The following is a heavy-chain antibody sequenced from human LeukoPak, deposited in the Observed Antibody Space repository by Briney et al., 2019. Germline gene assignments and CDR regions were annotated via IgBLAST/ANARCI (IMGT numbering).Heavy chain of an antibody. V-gene: IGHV4-34*01. D-gene: IGHD3-10*01. Sequence: SETLSLTCGVYDGSFSSYYWSWIRQPPGKGLEWIGSIYHSGSTYYNPSLKSRVTISVDTSKNQFSLKLSSVTAADTAVYYCARGGFGELLLDYWGQGTLVTVSS. CDR3: ARGGFGELLLDY. CDR1: DGSFSSYY. CDR2: IYHSGST. J-gene: IGHJ4*02.